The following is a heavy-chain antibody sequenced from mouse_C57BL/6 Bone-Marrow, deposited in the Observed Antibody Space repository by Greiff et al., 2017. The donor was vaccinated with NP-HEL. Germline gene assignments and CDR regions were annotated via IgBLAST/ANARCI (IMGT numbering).Heavy chain of an antibody. Sequence: VQLQQSGAELVRPGTSVKVSCKASGYAFTNYLIEWVKQRPGQGLEWIGVINPGSGGTNYNEKFKGKATLTADKSSSTAYMQLSSLTSEDYAVYFCAKEGLYYWYFDVWGTGTTVTVSS. J-gene: IGHJ1*03. V-gene: IGHV1-54*01. D-gene: IGHD3-1*01. CDR3: AKEGLYYWYFDV. CDR1: GYAFTNYL. CDR2: INPGSGGT.